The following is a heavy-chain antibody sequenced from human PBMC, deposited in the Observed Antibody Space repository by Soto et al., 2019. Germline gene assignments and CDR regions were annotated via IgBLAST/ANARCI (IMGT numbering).Heavy chain of an antibody. CDR3: ARGPYYYDSRGYYGGFDP. Sequence: SETLSLTCTVSGGSLSSYYWSWIRQPPGKALEWIGYIYYSGSTNYNPSLKSRVTMSVDTSKNQFSLRLSSVTAADTAVYYCARGPYYYDSRGYYGGFDPWGQGTLVTVS. V-gene: IGHV4-59*01. CDR1: GGSLSSYY. CDR2: IYYSGST. J-gene: IGHJ5*02. D-gene: IGHD3-22*01.